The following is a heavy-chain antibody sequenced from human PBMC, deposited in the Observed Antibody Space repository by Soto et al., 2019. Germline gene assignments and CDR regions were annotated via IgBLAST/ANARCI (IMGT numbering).Heavy chain of an antibody. D-gene: IGHD1-26*01. Sequence: HSETLSLTCPVSGGSISSYYWSWIRQPPGKGLEWIGYIYYSGSTNYNPSLKSRVTISVDTSKNQFSLKLSSVTAADTAVYYCARSPVGATSLPDYWGQGTLVTVSS. J-gene: IGHJ4*02. CDR1: GGSISSYY. V-gene: IGHV4-59*01. CDR2: IYYSGST. CDR3: ARSPVGATSLPDY.